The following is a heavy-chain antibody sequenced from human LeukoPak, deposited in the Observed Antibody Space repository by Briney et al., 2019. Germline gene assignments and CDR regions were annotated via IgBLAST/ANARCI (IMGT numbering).Heavy chain of an antibody. J-gene: IGHJ4*02. Sequence: GGSLRLSCVASEFTFRSYAMSWVRQAPGKGLEWVSAISGSGGSTFYSDSVKGQFTISRDNSKNTLYLQMNSLRAEDTAVYYCARATYIVSTILLDYWGQGTLVTVSS. CDR2: ISGSGGST. V-gene: IGHV3-23*01. CDR3: ARATYIVSTILLDY. CDR1: EFTFRSYA. D-gene: IGHD5/OR15-5a*01.